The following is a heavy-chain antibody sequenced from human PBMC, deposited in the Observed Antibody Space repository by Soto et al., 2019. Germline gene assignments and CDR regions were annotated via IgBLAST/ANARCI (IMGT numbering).Heavy chain of an antibody. V-gene: IGHV1-69*13. CDR2: IIPFFGTA. CDR3: ARVFSKGTSFYYYRMDV. Sequence: ASVKVPCKASGVTFSSYAISWVRQAPGQGLEWIGGIIPFFGTANYAQKFQGRVTNTADESTSTAYMELSSLRSEDTAVYYCARVFSKGTSFYYYRMDVCGQGTTVTVSS. J-gene: IGHJ6*02. D-gene: IGHD4-4*01. CDR1: GVTFSSYA.